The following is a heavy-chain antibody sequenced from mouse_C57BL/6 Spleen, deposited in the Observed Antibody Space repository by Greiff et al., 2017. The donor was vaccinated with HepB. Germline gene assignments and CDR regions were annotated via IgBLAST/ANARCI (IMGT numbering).Heavy chain of an antibody. J-gene: IGHJ3*01. CDR3: ARDDGYSFAY. V-gene: IGHV3-6*01. CDR1: GYSITSGYY. D-gene: IGHD2-3*01. CDR2: ISYDGSN. Sequence: DVHLVESGPGLVKPSQSLSLTCSVTGYSITSGYYWNWIRQFPGNKLEWMGYISYDGSNNYNPSLKNRISITRDTSKNQFFLKLNSVTTEDTATYYCARDDGYSFAYWGQGTLVTVSA.